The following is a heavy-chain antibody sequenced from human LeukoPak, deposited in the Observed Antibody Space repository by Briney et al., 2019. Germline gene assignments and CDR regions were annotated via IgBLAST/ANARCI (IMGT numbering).Heavy chain of an antibody. V-gene: IGHV4-4*07. Sequence: PSETLSLTCTVSGGSISSYYWSWIRQPAGKGLEWIGRIYTSGSTNYNPSLKSRVTMSVDTSKNQFSLKLSSVTAADTAVYYCARDHSGVYDFWSGYSHYYYYYMDVWGKGTTVTVSS. CDR3: ARDHSGVYDFWSGYSHYYYYYMDV. J-gene: IGHJ6*03. CDR1: GGSISSYY. D-gene: IGHD3-3*01. CDR2: IYTSGST.